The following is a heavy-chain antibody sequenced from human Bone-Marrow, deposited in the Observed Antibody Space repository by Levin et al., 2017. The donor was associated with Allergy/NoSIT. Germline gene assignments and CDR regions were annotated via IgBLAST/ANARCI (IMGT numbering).Heavy chain of an antibody. J-gene: IGHJ4*02. CDR3: ARHELIAAAAPGLFDY. CDR1: GGSISSSSYY. D-gene: IGHD6-13*01. Sequence: SETLSLTCTVSGGSISSSSYYWGWIRQPPGKGLEWIGSIYYSGSTYYNPSLKSRVTISVDTSKNQFSLKLSSVTAADTAVYYCARHELIAAAAPGLFDYWGQGTLVTVSS. CDR2: IYYSGST. V-gene: IGHV4-39*01.